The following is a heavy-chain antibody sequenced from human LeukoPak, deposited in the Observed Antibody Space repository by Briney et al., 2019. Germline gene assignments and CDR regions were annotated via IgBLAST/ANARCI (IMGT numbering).Heavy chain of an antibody. CDR3: ARESRGYYGSGSLYYDMDV. CDR1: GYTFTSYA. Sequence: GASVKVSCKASGYTFTSYAMHWVRQAPGQRLEWMGWINAGNGNTKYSQKFQGRVTITRDTSASTAYMELSSLRSEDTAVYYCARESRGYYGSGSLYYDMDVWGQGTTVTVSS. D-gene: IGHD3-10*01. CDR2: INAGNGNT. V-gene: IGHV1-3*01. J-gene: IGHJ6*02.